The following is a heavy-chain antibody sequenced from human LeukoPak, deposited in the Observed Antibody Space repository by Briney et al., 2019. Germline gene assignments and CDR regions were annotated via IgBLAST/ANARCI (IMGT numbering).Heavy chain of an antibody. Sequence: PGGSLRLSYAASGFTFSSYAMSWVRQAPGKGLEWVSAISGSGGSTYYADSVKGRFTISRDNSKNTLYLQMNSLRAEDTAVYYCAKDIDGAVAGSDYWGQGTLVTVSS. D-gene: IGHD6-19*01. J-gene: IGHJ4*02. CDR2: ISGSGGST. CDR1: GFTFSSYA. CDR3: AKDIDGAVAGSDY. V-gene: IGHV3-23*01.